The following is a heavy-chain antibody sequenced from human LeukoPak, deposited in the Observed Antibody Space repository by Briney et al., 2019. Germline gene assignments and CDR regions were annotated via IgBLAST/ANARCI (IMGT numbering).Heavy chain of an antibody. Sequence: ASAKVSCKVSGYTLTELSMHWVRQAPGKGLEWMGGFDPEDGETIYAQKFQGRVTMTEDTSTDTAYMELSSLRSEDTAVYYCATAKRSYYDSSGYYYDYWGQGTLVTVSS. CDR3: ATAKRSYYDSSGYYYDY. J-gene: IGHJ4*02. CDR2: FDPEDGET. D-gene: IGHD3-22*01. CDR1: GYTLTELS. V-gene: IGHV1-24*01.